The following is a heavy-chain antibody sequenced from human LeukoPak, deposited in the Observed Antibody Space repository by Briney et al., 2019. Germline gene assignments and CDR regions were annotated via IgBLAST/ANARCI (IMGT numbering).Heavy chain of an antibody. J-gene: IGHJ2*01. D-gene: IGHD7-27*01. CDR1: GFTFGTYG. V-gene: IGHV3-23*01. CDR3: TRELVSLGTGYFDL. CDR2: ITGSSTWT. Sequence: GGSLRLSCEASGFTFGTYGMTWVRQAPGKGLEWVSGITGSSTWTYYADSVRGRFTISRDNSKNTLHLQMNNLTADDTAIYYCTRELVSLGTGYFDLWGRGTLVTVSS.